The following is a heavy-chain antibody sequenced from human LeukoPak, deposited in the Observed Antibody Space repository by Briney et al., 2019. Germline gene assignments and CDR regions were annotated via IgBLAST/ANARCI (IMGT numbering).Heavy chain of an antibody. Sequence: PGGSLRLSCEASGFTFSSYAMSWVRQAPGKGLEWVSAISGSGGSTYYADSVKGRSTISRDSSKNTLYLQMNSLRAEDTAVYYCAKSQSGWYSFDYWGQGALVTVSS. CDR3: AKSQSGWYSFDY. CDR1: GFTFSSYA. J-gene: IGHJ4*02. D-gene: IGHD6-19*01. CDR2: ISGSGGST. V-gene: IGHV3-23*01.